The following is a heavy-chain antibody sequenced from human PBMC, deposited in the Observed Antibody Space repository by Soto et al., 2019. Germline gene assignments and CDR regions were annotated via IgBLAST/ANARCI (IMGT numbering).Heavy chain of an antibody. J-gene: IGHJ4*02. CDR1: GFTFSSYE. D-gene: IGHD3-16*01. CDR3: ARGQTSRGGGYFDY. V-gene: IGHV3-48*03. CDR2: ISSSGSTI. Sequence: EVQLVESGGGLVQPGGSLRLSCAASGFTFSSYEMNWVRQAPGKGLEWVSYISSSGSTIYYADSVKGRFTISRDNAKNSLYWQMTSLRAGDTGVYYCARGQTSRGGGYFDYWGQETLVTVSS.